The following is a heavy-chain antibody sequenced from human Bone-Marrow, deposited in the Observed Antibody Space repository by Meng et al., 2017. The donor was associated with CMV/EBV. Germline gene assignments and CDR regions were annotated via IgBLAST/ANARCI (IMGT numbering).Heavy chain of an antibody. CDR2: IYYSGST. CDR3: ARGGVVVVAAPTPDV. V-gene: IGHV4-39*07. CDR1: GGSLSSSSYY. D-gene: IGHD2-15*01. J-gene: IGHJ6*02. Sequence: SETLSLTCAVSGGSLSSSSYYWGWIRQPPGKGLEWIGSIYYSGSTYYNPSVKSRVTISVDTSKNQLSLKLSSVTAADTAVYYCARGGVVVVAAPTPDVWGQGTTVTVSS.